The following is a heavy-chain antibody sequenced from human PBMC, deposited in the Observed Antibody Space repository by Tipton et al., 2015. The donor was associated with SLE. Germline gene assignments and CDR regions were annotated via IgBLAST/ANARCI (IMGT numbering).Heavy chain of an antibody. CDR1: GASISNYC. CDR2: ISYSGST. Sequence: TLSLTCTVSGASISNYCWSWIRQPPGKGLEWIGYISYSGSTDYDPSLKSRVTISVDTSKNQLSLKLSSVTAADTALYYCSRHYDGYSFDLWGQGTLVTVSS. D-gene: IGHD5-12*01. J-gene: IGHJ5*02. V-gene: IGHV4-59*08. CDR3: SRHYDGYSFDL.